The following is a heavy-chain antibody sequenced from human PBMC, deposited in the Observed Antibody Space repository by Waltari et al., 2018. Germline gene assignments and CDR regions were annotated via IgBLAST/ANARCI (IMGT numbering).Heavy chain of an antibody. Sequence: EVQLVESGGGRVKPGGSLRLACAASGFISNIDELNWVRQAPGKGLEWVSSISSSSTYIYYADSVKGRFTISRDNAKNSLYLQMNSLRAEDTAVYYCARVFYSSMGNFGMDVWGQGTTVTVSS. CDR1: GFISNIDE. J-gene: IGHJ6*02. V-gene: IGHV3-21*01. D-gene: IGHD6-13*01. CDR2: ISSSSTYI. CDR3: ARVFYSSMGNFGMDV.